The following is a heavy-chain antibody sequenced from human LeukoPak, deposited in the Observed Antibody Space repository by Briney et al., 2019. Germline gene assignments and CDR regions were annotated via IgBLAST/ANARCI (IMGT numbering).Heavy chain of an antibody. J-gene: IGHJ4*02. V-gene: IGHV4-39*07. CDR2: FYYSGST. D-gene: IGHD6-19*01. Sequence: SETLSLTCTVSGGSITSSSYYWGWIRQPPGKGLEWIGSFYYSGSTYYNPSLKRRVTISIDTSKNQFSLKLSSVTAADTAVYYCASSVKKAVAGCDYWGQGTLVTVSS. CDR1: GGSITSSSYY. CDR3: ASSVKKAVAGCDY.